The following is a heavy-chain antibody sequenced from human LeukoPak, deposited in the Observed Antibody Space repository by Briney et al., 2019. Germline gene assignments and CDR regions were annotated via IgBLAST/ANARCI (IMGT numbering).Heavy chain of an antibody. Sequence: SGTLSLTCTVSDGSITNYYWSWIRQPPGKGLEWIGYIYYRGSTNYNPSLNSRVTISVDTSKNQFSLKLSSVTAEDTAVYYCAKDQLRLAAAGYYFDYWGQGTLVTVSS. V-gene: IGHV4-59*01. J-gene: IGHJ4*02. CDR1: DGSITNYY. CDR3: AKDQLRLAAAGYYFDY. CDR2: IYYRGST. D-gene: IGHD6-13*01.